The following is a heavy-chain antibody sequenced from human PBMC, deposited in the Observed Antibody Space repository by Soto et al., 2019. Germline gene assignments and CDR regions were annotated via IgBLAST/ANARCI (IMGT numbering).Heavy chain of an antibody. V-gene: IGHV1-69*01. J-gene: IGHJ6*02. CDR3: AFRSVVTRYYYGMDV. CDR2: IIPIFGTA. Sequence: QVQLVQSGAEVKKPGSSVKVSCKASGGTFSSYAIIWVRQAPGQGLEWMGGIIPIFGTANYAQKFQGRVTITADESTSTAYMELNSLRSEDTAVYSCAFRSVVTRYYYGMDVWGQGTTVTVSS. CDR1: GGTFSSYA. D-gene: IGHD3-3*01.